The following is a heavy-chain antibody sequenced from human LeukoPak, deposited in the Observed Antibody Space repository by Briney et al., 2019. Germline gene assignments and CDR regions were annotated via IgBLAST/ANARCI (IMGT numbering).Heavy chain of an antibody. J-gene: IGHJ4*01. V-gene: IGHV3-23*01. CDR2: ISGSGGGT. CDR1: GFTFTTNA. Sequence: GGSLTLTCAASGFTFTTNAMSWVRQAPEKGLEWVSTISGSGGGTYYADSVKGRFTISRDDSKNTLYLQMNSLRAEDTAVYYCVKDLERYTNNCFCYWGHVTLVTVSS. CDR3: VKDLERYTNNCFCY. D-gene: IGHD1-1*01.